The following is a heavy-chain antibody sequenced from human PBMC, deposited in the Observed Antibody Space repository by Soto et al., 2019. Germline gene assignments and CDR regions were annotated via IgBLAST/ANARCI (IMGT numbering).Heavy chain of an antibody. J-gene: IGHJ4*02. Sequence: GASVKVSCKASGYTFTSYGISWVRQAPGQGLEWMGWISAYNGNTNYAQKLQGRVTMTTDTSTSTAYMELRSLRSDDTAVYYCARTLYYDILTGYYTPYYFDYRGQGTLVTVSS. CDR3: ARTLYYDILTGYYTPYYFDY. D-gene: IGHD3-9*01. CDR2: ISAYNGNT. CDR1: GYTFTSYG. V-gene: IGHV1-18*01.